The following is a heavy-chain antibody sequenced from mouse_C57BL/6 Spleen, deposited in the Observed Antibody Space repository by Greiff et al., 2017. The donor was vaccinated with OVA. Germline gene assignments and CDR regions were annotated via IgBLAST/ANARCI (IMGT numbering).Heavy chain of an antibody. D-gene: IGHD1-1*01. CDR3: ARNYGGGDYYAMDY. Sequence: EVQLVESGGGLVKPGGSLKLSCAASGFTFSSYAMSWVRQTPEKRLEWVATISDGGSYTYYPDNVKGRFTISRDNAKNNLYLQMSHLKSEDTAMYYCARNYGGGDYYAMDYWGQGTSVTVSS. J-gene: IGHJ4*01. V-gene: IGHV5-4*01. CDR1: GFTFSSYA. CDR2: ISDGGSYT.